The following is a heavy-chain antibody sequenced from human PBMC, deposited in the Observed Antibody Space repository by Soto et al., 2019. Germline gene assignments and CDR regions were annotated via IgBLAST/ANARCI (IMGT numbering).Heavy chain of an antibody. CDR3: ARHSGEQWLVRNY. CDR2: IYYSGST. D-gene: IGHD6-19*01. J-gene: IGHJ4*02. Sequence: QLQLQESGPGLVKPSETLSLTCTVSGGSISSSSYYWGWIRQPPGKGLEWIGSIYYSGSTYYNPSLKSRVTISVDTSKNQFSLKLSSVTAADTAVYYCARHSGEQWLVRNYWGQGTLVTVSS. V-gene: IGHV4-39*01. CDR1: GGSISSSSYY.